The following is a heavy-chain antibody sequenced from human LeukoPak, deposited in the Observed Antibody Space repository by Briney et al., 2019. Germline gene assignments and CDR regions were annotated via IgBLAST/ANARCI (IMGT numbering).Heavy chain of an antibody. D-gene: IGHD3-10*01. J-gene: IGHJ4*02. CDR1: GFTFSSYG. Sequence: GGSLRLSCAASGFTFSSYGMTWVRQAPGKGLEWVSAISGSGGNTYYADSVKGRFTISRDNSKNTLYLQMNSLRAEDTAVYYCAKDRRAGSYDYWGQGTLVTVSS. V-gene: IGHV3-23*01. CDR3: AKDRRAGSYDY. CDR2: ISGSGGNT.